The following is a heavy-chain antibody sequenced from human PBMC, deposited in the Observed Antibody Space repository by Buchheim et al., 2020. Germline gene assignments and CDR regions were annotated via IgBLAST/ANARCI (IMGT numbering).Heavy chain of an antibody. V-gene: IGHV4-34*01. D-gene: IGHD6-19*01. CDR2: INHSGST. Sequence: QVQLQQWGAGLLKPSETLSLTCAVYGGSFSGYYWSWIRQPPGKGLEWIGEINHSGSTNYNPSLKSRVTISVDTSKNQFSLQLSSVTAADTAVYYCARENSGWSITYYYYGMDVWGQGTT. CDR1: GGSFSGYY. J-gene: IGHJ6*02. CDR3: ARENSGWSITYYYYGMDV.